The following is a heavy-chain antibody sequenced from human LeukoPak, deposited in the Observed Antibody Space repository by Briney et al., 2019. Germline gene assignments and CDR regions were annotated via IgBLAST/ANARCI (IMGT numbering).Heavy chain of an antibody. CDR1: GYTFTKYG. CDR2: ISAYNGNT. Sequence: ASVKVSCKASGYTFTKYGISWVRQAPGQGLEWMGWISAYNGNTNYAQKLQGRVTMTTDTSTSTAYMELRSLRSDDTAVYYCARDLGPMTTVTFDYWGQGTLVTVSS. CDR3: ARDLGPMTTVTFDY. J-gene: IGHJ4*02. V-gene: IGHV1-18*01. D-gene: IGHD4-11*01.